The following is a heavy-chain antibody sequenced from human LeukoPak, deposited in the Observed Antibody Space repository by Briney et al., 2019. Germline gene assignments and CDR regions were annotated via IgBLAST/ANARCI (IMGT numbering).Heavy chain of an antibody. Sequence: GGSLRLSCAASGFTFSSYSMNWVRQAPGKGLEWVSSIGSSSSYIYYADSVKGRFTISRDNAKNSLYLQMNSLRAEDTAVYYCARSAYYYDSSGYYPFDYWGQGTLVTVSS. J-gene: IGHJ4*02. CDR3: ARSAYYYDSSGYYPFDY. V-gene: IGHV3-21*01. D-gene: IGHD3-22*01. CDR2: IGSSSSYI. CDR1: GFTFSSYS.